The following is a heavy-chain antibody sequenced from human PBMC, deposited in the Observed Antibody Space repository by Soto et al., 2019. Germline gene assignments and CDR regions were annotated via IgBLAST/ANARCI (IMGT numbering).Heavy chain of an antibody. V-gene: IGHV4-31*03. CDR1: GGSISSGGYY. Sequence: QVQLQESGPGLVKPSQTLSLTCTVSGGSISSGGYYWSWIRQHPGKGLEWIGYIYYSGSTYYNPSLKSRVTISVDTSKNQFSLKLSSVTAADTAVYYCARGTVLRMYNWNYVDYWGQGTLVTVSS. D-gene: IGHD1-20*01. CDR2: IYYSGST. CDR3: ARGTVLRMYNWNYVDY. J-gene: IGHJ4*02.